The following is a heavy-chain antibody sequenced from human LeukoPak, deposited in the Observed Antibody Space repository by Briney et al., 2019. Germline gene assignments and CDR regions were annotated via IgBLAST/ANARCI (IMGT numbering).Heavy chain of an antibody. Sequence: ASVKVSCKASGYTFTGYYMHWVRQAPGQGLEWMGWINPNSGGTNYAQKFQGRVTMIRDTSISTAYMELSRLRSDGTAVYYCARGFLELVRYYYYMDVWGKGTTVTVSS. J-gene: IGHJ6*03. D-gene: IGHD3-3*01. CDR1: GYTFTGYY. V-gene: IGHV1-2*02. CDR3: ARGFLELVRYYYYMDV. CDR2: INPNSGGT.